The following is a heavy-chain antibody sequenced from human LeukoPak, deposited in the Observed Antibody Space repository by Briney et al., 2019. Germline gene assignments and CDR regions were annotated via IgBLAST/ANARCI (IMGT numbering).Heavy chain of an antibody. J-gene: IGHJ6*02. CDR2: IHHNRTR. Sequence: PSETLSLTCGVSVGSISSGNWWSWVRQSPGKGLEWIGEIHHNRTRNYNPSLKSRVTISADTFKNHFSLILTSLTAADTAVYYCATAPILRGEGGEHYKYGMDVWGQGTTVIVSS. D-gene: IGHD2-2*02. CDR1: VGSISSGNW. CDR3: ATAPILRGEGGEHYKYGMDV. V-gene: IGHV4/OR15-8*01.